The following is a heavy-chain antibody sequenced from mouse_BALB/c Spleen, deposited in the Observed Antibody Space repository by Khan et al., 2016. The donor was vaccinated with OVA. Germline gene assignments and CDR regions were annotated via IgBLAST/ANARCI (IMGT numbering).Heavy chain of an antibody. CDR1: GYSITSDYA. J-gene: IGHJ1*01. CDR2: ISYSGST. Sequence: EVQLQESGPGLVKPSQSLSLTCTVTGYSITSDYAWNWIRQFPGNKLEWLGYISYSGSTTYNPSLKSRISITRDTSKNQFFLQLNSVTAEDTATYYRTKGRYYEWYFDVWGAGNTVTVAS. V-gene: IGHV3-2*02. CDR3: TKGRYYEWYFDV. D-gene: IGHD1-1*01.